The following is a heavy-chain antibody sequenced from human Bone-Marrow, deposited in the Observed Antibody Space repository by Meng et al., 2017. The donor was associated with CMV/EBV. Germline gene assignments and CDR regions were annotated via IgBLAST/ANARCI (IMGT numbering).Heavy chain of an antibody. Sequence: GESLKISCAASGFTFSSYWMSWVRQAPGKGLEWVANIKQDGSEKYSVDSVKGRFTISRDNAKNSLYLQMNSLRAEDTAVYYCARDRIAARRFDYWGQGTLVTVSS. D-gene: IGHD6-6*01. CDR3: ARDRIAARRFDY. J-gene: IGHJ4*02. CDR2: IKQDGSEK. V-gene: IGHV3-7*01. CDR1: GFTFSSYW.